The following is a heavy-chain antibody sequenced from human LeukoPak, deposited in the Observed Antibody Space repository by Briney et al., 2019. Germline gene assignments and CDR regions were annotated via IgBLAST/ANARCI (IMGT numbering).Heavy chain of an antibody. Sequence: PGGPLRLSCAASGFTFSTYGLHWVRQAPGKGLQWVAFIRDDGSNKYYADSVKGRFTISRDNSKNTLYLQMNSLRAEDTAVYYCAANSVPAAGTEKMFGYWGQGTLVTVSS. CDR2: IRDDGSNK. CDR3: AANSVPAAGTEKMFGY. CDR1: GFTFSTYG. D-gene: IGHD6-13*01. J-gene: IGHJ4*02. V-gene: IGHV3-30*02.